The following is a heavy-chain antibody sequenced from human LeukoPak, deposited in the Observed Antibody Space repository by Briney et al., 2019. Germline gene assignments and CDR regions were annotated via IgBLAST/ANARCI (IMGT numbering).Heavy chain of an antibody. J-gene: IGHJ4*02. V-gene: IGHV1-46*01. Sequence: ASLKVSCKASGYSFTSYGISWVRQAPGQGLEWMGIINPSGGSTRYAQKFQGRVTMTRDTSTSTVYMEVSSLRSEDTAVYYCARELGGYDSLWGQGTLVTVSS. CDR1: GYSFTSYG. CDR2: INPSGGST. D-gene: IGHD5-12*01. CDR3: ARELGGYDSL.